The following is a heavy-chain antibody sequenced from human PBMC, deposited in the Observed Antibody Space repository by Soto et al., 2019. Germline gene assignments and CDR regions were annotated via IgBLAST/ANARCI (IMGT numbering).Heavy chain of an antibody. CDR1: GGSIIGYF. J-gene: IGHJ6*02. CDR2: THYSGSS. D-gene: IGHD1-7*01. Sequence: SETLSLTCTVSGGSIIGYFWSWIRQPPGKGLEWIGYTHYSGSSNYNPSLKTRVIISVDTSKNQFSLKLISVTSADTALYFCARDKAGTTLNYYFGMDVWGQGTTVTVSS. CDR3: ARDKAGTTLNYYFGMDV. V-gene: IGHV4-59*01.